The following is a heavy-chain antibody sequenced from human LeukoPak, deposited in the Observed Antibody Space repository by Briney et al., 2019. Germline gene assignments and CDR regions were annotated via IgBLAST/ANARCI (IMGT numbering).Heavy chain of an antibody. CDR3: AREGGSSNWFDP. V-gene: IGHV4-34*01. CDR1: GGSFSGYY. J-gene: IGHJ5*02. D-gene: IGHD1-26*01. CDR2: INHSGST. Sequence: PSETLSLTCAVYGGSFSGYYWSWIRQPPGKGLEWIGEINHSGSTNYNPSLKSRVTISVDTSKNQFSLKLSSVTAADTAVYYCAREGGSSNWFDPWGQGTLVTVSS.